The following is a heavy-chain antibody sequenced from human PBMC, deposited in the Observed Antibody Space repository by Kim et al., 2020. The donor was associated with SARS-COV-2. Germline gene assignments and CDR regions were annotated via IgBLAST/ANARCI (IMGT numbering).Heavy chain of an antibody. CDR3: ARDVSEEWLRFWYYYGMDV. CDR1: GFTFSSYA. Sequence: GGSLRLSCAASGFTFSSYAMHWVRQAPGKGLEWVAVISYDGSNKYYADSVKGRFTISRDNSKNTLYLQMNSLRAEDTAVYYCARDVSEEWLRFWYYYGMDVWGQGTTVTVSS. J-gene: IGHJ6*02. CDR2: ISYDGSNK. V-gene: IGHV3-30-3*01. D-gene: IGHD5-12*01.